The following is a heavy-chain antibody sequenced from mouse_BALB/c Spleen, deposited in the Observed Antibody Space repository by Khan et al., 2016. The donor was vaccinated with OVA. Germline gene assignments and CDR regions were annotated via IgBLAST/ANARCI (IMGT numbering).Heavy chain of an antibody. D-gene: IGHD4-1*01. CDR1: GFTFSSYS. J-gene: IGHJ3*01. Sequence: EVQLLESGGDLVKPGGSLKLSCAASGFTFSSYSMSWVRQTPDKRLEWVATISSGGDYTYSPDSVKGRFTISRDNAKNTLYLQMSSLKSEDTARYYCASHLTGSFAYWGQGTLVTVSA. V-gene: IGHV5-6*01. CDR3: ASHLTGSFAY. CDR2: ISSGGDYT.